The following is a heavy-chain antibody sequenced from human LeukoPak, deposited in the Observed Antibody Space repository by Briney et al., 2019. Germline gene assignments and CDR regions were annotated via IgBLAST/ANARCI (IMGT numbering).Heavy chain of an antibody. J-gene: IGHJ4*02. V-gene: IGHV3-30*04. CDR1: GFTFSSYA. D-gene: IGHD1-26*01. CDR2: MSYDGIHI. CDR3: ARDNPAGSGSSL. Sequence: GGSLRLSCATSGFTFSSYALHWVRQAPGKGLEWVAVMSYDGIHIYYADSVKGRFTISRDNSKNTLYLQMSSLRADDTAVYYCARDNPAGSGSSLWGQGTLVTVSS.